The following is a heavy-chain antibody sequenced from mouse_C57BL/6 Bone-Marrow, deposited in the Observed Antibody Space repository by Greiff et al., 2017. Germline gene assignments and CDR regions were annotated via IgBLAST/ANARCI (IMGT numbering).Heavy chain of an antibody. CDR3: SSERFTTDPSFRYFAV. J-gene: IGHJ1*03. D-gene: IGHD1-1*01. CDR2: IDPSDSYT. Sequence: QVQLQQSGAELVMPGASVKLSCKASGYTFTSYWMPWVKQRPGPGLEWIGEIDPSDSYTNYNQKFKGKSTLTVDKSSSTAYMQLSSRTSEDYAVYYCSSERFTTDPSFRYFAVWGTWTTVTVSS. V-gene: IGHV1-69*01. CDR1: GYTFTSYW.